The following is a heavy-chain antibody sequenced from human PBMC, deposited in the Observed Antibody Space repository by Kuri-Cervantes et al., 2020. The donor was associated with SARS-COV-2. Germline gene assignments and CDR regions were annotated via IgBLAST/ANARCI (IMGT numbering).Heavy chain of an antibody. J-gene: IGHJ4*02. V-gene: IGHV3-21*01. CDR1: GFTFSSYA. CDR2: ISSSGNYV. CDR3: ATDTAMVDY. D-gene: IGHD5-18*01. Sequence: ETLSLTCAASGFTFSSYAMHWVRQAPGKGLEWVSSISSSGNYVYYADSVTGRFTISRDNARNSLSLQMNSLRAEDTAMYYCATDTAMVDYWGQGTLVTVSS.